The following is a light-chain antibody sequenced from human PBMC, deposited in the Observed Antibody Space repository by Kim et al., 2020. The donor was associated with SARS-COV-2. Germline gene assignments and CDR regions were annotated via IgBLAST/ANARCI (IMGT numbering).Light chain of an antibody. CDR1: SSDVGDYKY. Sequence: QSALTQPASVSGSPGQSITISCTGTSSDVGDYKYVSWYRQHPGKAPKLMIYDVSNRPSGVSNRFSGSKSGNTASLTISGLQAEDEADYYCSSYTSGSTLDMFGGGTQLTVL. V-gene: IGLV2-14*03. J-gene: IGLJ3*02. CDR3: SSYTSGSTLDM. CDR2: DVS.